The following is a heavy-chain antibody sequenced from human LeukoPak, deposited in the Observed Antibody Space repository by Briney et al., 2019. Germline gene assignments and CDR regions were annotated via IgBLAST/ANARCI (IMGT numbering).Heavy chain of an antibody. CDR1: GYSISSGYY. V-gene: IGHV4-38-2*02. J-gene: IGHJ3*02. Sequence: SETLSLTCTVSGYSISSGYYWGWIRQPPGKGLEWIGSIYHSGSTYYNPSLKSRVTISVDTSKNQFSLKLSSVTAADTAVYYCDFYDSSGHDAFDIWGRGTMVTVSS. D-gene: IGHD3-22*01. CDR3: DFYDSSGHDAFDI. CDR2: IYHSGST.